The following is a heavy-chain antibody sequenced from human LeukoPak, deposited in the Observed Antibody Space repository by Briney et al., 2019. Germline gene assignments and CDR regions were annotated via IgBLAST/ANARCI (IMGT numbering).Heavy chain of an antibody. CDR3: AREGAAAGTNGFCDY. D-gene: IGHD6-13*01. J-gene: IGHJ4*02. CDR2: INHSGCT. Sequence: PSETLSLTCAVYGGSFSGYYWSWIRQPPGKGLEWIGEINHSGCTNYNPSLKSRVTISVDTSKNQFSLKLSSVTAADTAVYYCAREGAAAGTNGFCDYWGQGTLVTVSS. CDR1: GGSFSGYY. V-gene: IGHV4-34*01.